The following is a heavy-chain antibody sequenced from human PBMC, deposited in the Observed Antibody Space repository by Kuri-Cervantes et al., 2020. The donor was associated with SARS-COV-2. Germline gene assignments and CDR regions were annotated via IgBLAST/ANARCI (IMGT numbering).Heavy chain of an antibody. J-gene: IGHJ5*02. V-gene: IGHV4-59*01. CDR1: GGSISSYF. CDR2: MYDSGST. D-gene: IGHD3-10*01. CDR3: ARGLNYYGSGQPMSDWFDP. Sequence: GSLRLSCTVSGGSISSYFWSWIRQPPGKGLEWIGYMYDSGSTNYNPSLKSRVTISLDTSQHQLSLKLSSVTAADTAVYYCARGLNYYGSGQPMSDWFDPWGQGTLVTVSS.